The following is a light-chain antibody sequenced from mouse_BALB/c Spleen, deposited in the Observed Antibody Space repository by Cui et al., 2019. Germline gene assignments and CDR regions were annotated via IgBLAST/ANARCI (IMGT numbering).Light chain of an antibody. CDR2: STS. V-gene: IGKV4-79*01. Sequence: QIVLTQSPAIMSASPGEKVTLTCSASSSVSSSYLYWYQQKPGSSPKLWIYSTSNLASGVPARFRGSGSGTSYSLTISSMEAEDAASYFCHQWSSYPLTFGAGTKLELK. J-gene: IGKJ5*01. CDR1: SSVSSSY. CDR3: HQWSSYPLT.